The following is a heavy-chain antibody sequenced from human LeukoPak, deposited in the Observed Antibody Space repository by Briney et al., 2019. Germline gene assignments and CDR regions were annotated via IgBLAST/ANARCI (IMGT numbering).Heavy chain of an antibody. CDR3: ARDRGNYVTEAFDF. CDR2: IISSSSAI. D-gene: IGHD4-11*01. J-gene: IGHJ3*01. CDR1: GFTFSSYS. Sequence: GGSLRLSCAASGFTFSSYSMNWVRQAPGKGLEWVSFIISSSSAIYYADSVKGRFTISRDNAKNSLYLQMNSLRAEDTAVYYCARDRGNYVTEAFDFWGQGTMVTVSS. V-gene: IGHV3-48*04.